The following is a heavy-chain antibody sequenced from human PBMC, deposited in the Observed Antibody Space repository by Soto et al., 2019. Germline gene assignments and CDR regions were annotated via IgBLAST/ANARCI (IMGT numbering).Heavy chain of an antibody. Sequence: ASVKVSCKASGYTFTSYYMHWVRQAPGQGLEWMGIINPSGSSTSYAQKFQGRVTMTRDTPTSTVYMELSSLRSEDTAVYYCARDLSSGWRILEGDVWGQGTTVTV. J-gene: IGHJ6*02. CDR3: ARDLSSGWRILEGDV. CDR2: INPSGSST. V-gene: IGHV1-46*01. CDR1: GYTFTSYY. D-gene: IGHD6-19*01.